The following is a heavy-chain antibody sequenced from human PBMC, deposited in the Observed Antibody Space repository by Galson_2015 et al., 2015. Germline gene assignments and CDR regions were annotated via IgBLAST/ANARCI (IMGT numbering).Heavy chain of an antibody. J-gene: IGHJ1*01. D-gene: IGHD3-22*01. V-gene: IGHV3-11*01. CDR3: ASSPYYDSSGYLMPYPEYFQH. CDR1: GFTFSDYY. CDR2: ISSSGSTI. Sequence: SLRLSCAASGFTFSDYYMSWIRQAPGKGLEWVSYISSSGSTIYYADSVKGRFTISRDNAKNSLYLQMNSLRAEDTAVYYCASSPYYDSSGYLMPYPEYFQHWGQGTLVTVSS.